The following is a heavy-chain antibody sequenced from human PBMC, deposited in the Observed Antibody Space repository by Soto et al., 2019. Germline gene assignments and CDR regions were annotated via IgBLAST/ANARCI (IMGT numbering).Heavy chain of an antibody. V-gene: IGHV3-23*01. Sequence: GGSLRLSCVASRFTFNTFAMSWVRQAPGKGLEWVSGISGSGGSTFYADSVKGRFTTSRDNSKNTLYLQMSSLRAEDTAVYYCAVGFMGAIFSDGMDVWGQGTTVTVSS. J-gene: IGHJ6*02. CDR2: ISGSGGST. D-gene: IGHD1-26*01. CDR1: RFTFNTFA. CDR3: AVGFMGAIFSDGMDV.